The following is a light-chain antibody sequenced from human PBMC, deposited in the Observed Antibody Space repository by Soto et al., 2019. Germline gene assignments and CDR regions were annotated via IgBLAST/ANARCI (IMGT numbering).Light chain of an antibody. J-gene: IGLJ2*01. CDR3: SSYTSTSTDVL. Sequence: QSVLTQPASVSGSPGQSITISCTGTSSDVGGFNYVSWYQHHPGKAPKLIIYDVSNRPSGVSNRFSGSKSGNTASLTISGLQSEDEADYYCSSYTSTSTDVLFGGGTKVTVL. CDR1: SSDVGGFNY. CDR2: DVS. V-gene: IGLV2-14*03.